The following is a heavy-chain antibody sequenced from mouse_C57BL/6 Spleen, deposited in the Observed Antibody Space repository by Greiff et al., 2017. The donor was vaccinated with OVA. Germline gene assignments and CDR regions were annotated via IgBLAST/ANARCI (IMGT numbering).Heavy chain of an antibody. CDR3: ARRDYYYGFDY. CDR1: GYAFSSYW. CDR2: IYPGDGDT. D-gene: IGHD1-1*01. Sequence: QVQLQQSGAELVKPGASVKISCKASGYAFSSYWMNWVKQRPGKGLEWIGQIYPGDGDTNYNGKFKGKATLTADKSSSTAYMQLSSLTSEDSAVYFCARRDYYYGFDYWGQGTTLTVSS. V-gene: IGHV1-80*01. J-gene: IGHJ2*01.